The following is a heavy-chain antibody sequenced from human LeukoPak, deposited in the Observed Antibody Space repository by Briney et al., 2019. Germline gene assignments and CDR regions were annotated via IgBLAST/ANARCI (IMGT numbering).Heavy chain of an antibody. CDR2: IRSKGYGGTI. CDR3: TRSRQDDY. D-gene: IGHD4-17*01. Sequence: GGSLRLSCAASGFTFNNYGMHYVRQAPGKGLEWVGIIRSKGYGGTIEYAASVKGRFTISRDDSKSIGYLQMNSLKTEDTAVYYCTRSRQDDYWGQGTLVTVSS. CDR1: GFTFNNYG. V-gene: IGHV3-49*04. J-gene: IGHJ4*02.